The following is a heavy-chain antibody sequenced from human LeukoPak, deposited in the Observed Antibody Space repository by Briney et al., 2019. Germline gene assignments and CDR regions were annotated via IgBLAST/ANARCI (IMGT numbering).Heavy chain of an antibody. CDR2: MNQDGSKI. D-gene: IGHD2-2*02. CDR3: ARDPPPCTSATCYTGFDY. J-gene: IGHJ4*02. V-gene: IGHV3-7*01. CDR1: GFNFRNYW. Sequence: GGSLRLSCATSGFNFRNYWMTWVRQAPGNGLEWLANMNQDGSKIYYVDSVKGRFTTSRDNAKNSLYLQMNSLRAEDTAVYYCARDPPPCTSATCYTGFDYWGQGTLVTVSS.